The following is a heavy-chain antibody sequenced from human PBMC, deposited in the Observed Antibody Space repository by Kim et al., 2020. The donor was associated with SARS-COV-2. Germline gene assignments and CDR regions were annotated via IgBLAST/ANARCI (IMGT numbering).Heavy chain of an antibody. CDR3: ARELMVGSYYDSSGYEDY. Sequence: GRVTISRNNSKNTLYLQMKSLRAEDTAVYYCARELMVGSYYDSSGYEDYWGQGTLVTVSS. J-gene: IGHJ4*02. D-gene: IGHD3-22*01. V-gene: IGHV3-30*07.